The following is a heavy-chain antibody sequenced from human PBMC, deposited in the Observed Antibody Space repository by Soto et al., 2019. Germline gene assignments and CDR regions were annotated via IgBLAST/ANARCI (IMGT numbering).Heavy chain of an antibody. D-gene: IGHD3-10*01. J-gene: IGHJ6*02. Sequence: EVQLVQSGAEVKKPGESLRISCKGSGYSFTSYWINWVRQMPGKGLEWMGRIDPSDSYTNYSPSFQGHVTISADKSISTAYLQWSSLKASDTAMYYGARRPYGSSYYYHYGMDVWGQGTMVTVSS. CDR1: GYSFTSYW. CDR3: ARRPYGSSYYYHYGMDV. CDR2: IDPSDSYT. V-gene: IGHV5-10-1*01.